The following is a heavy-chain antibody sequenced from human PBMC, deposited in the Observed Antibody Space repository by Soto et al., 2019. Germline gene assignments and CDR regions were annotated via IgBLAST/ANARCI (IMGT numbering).Heavy chain of an antibody. CDR1: GFAFNSYS. V-gene: IGHV3-21*06. CDR3: ARDDGWLILDY. D-gene: IGHD6-19*01. Sequence: EVQLVESGGGPVKPGGSLRLSCAASGFAFNSYSMNWVRQAPGKRLEWVAFITRSSSYIYYADSVRGRFTLSRDNAKNSLYLQMNSLRAEDTAIYYCARDDGWLILDYWGQGTLVTVSS. J-gene: IGHJ4*02. CDR2: ITRSSSYI.